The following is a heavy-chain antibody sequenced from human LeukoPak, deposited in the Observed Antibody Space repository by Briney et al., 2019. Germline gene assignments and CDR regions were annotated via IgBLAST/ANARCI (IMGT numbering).Heavy chain of an antibody. D-gene: IGHD5-12*01. J-gene: IGHJ3*02. CDR3: ARDLWWLRKVGAFDI. Sequence: PGGSLRLSCAASGFTFSDYYMSWIRQAPGKGLEWVSYISSSGSTIYYADSVKGRFTISRDNAKNSLYLQMNSLRAEDTAVYYCARDLWWLRKVGAFDIWGQGTMVTVSS. CDR1: GFTFSDYY. V-gene: IGHV3-11*01. CDR2: ISSSGSTI.